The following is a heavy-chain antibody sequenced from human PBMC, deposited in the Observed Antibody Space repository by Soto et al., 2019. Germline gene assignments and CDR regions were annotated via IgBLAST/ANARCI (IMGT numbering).Heavy chain of an antibody. CDR1: GGTFSSYA. D-gene: IGHD1-1*01. CDR2: IIPIFGTA. J-gene: IGHJ4*02. V-gene: IGHV1-69*05. CDR3: TRVLFRYFDFAY. Sequence: GASVKVSCKASGGTFSSYAISWVRQAPGQGLEWMGGIIPIFGTANYAQKFQGRVAVTRDTSTSTVYMELSSLTSEDTAVYYCTRVLFRYFDFAYWGQGSLVTVSS.